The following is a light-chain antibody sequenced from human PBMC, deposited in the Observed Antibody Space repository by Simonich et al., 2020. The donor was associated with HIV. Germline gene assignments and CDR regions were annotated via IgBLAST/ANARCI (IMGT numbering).Light chain of an antibody. Sequence: DIVMTQSPDSLAVSLGERATINCKSSQRVLYSSNNKKYLVLDQQKPGQPPKLLIYWASTRESGVPDRFSGSGSGTDFTLTISSLQAEDVAVYYCQQYYSAPRTFGQGTKVEIK. V-gene: IGKV4-1*01. CDR1: QRVLYSSNNKKY. J-gene: IGKJ1*01. CDR3: QQYYSAPRT. CDR2: WAS.